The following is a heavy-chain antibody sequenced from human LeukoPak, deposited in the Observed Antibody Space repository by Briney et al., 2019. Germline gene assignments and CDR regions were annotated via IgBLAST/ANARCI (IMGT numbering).Heavy chain of an antibody. CDR2: ISASGSST. CDR3: ATRNGVVPVEDY. CDR1: GFSFSSYA. D-gene: IGHD2-2*01. V-gene: IGHV3-23*01. J-gene: IGHJ4*02. Sequence: GGSLRLSCAASGFSFSSYAMSWVRQAPGKAMERVSAISASGSSTYYADSVKGQFTISRDNSKNTLYLQMNSLRAEDTAVYYCATRNGVVPVEDYWGQGTLVTVSS.